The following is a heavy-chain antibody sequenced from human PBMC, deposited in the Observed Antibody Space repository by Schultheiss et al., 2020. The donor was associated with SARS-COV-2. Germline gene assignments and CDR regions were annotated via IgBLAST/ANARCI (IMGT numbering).Heavy chain of an antibody. J-gene: IGHJ5*02. V-gene: IGHV4-59*12. CDR1: GGSISSYY. CDR2: IYYSGST. Sequence: SETLSLTCTVSGGSISSYYWSWIRQPPGKGLEWIGYIYYSGSTNYNPSLKSRVTMSVDTSKNQFSLKLSSVTAADTAVYYCASTYYDFWSGYQSNNWFDPWGQGTLVTVSS. D-gene: IGHD3-3*01. CDR3: ASTYYDFWSGYQSNNWFDP.